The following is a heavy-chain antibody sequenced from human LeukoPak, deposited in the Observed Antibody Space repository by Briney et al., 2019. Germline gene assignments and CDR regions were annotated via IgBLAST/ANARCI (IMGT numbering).Heavy chain of an antibody. CDR1: GYTFTSYG. J-gene: IGHJ4*02. D-gene: IGHD1-26*01. CDR3: ARDLTWELLKVYYFDY. CDR2: ISAYNGNT. Sequence: ASVKVSCTASGYTFTSYGISWVRQAPGQGLEWMGWISAYNGNTNYAQKLQGRVTMTTDTSTSTAYMELRSLRSDDTAVYYCARDLTWELLKVYYFDYWGQGTLVTVSS. V-gene: IGHV1-18*01.